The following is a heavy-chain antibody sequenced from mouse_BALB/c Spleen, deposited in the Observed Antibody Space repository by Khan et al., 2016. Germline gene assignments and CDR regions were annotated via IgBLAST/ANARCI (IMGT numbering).Heavy chain of an antibody. CDR2: IRNKANGYTT. CDR3: AGLGWLRRDWYLDV. Sequence: EVELVESGGGLVQPGVSLRLSCATSGFTFTDYYMSWVRQPPGKALEWLGFIRNKANGYTTEYSASVKVRFTISTANSQSILYLQMITLRAEDSATENCAGLGWLRRDWYLDVWGAGTTVTVSS. J-gene: IGHJ1*01. V-gene: IGHV7-3*02. CDR1: GFTFTDYY. D-gene: IGHD2-2*01.